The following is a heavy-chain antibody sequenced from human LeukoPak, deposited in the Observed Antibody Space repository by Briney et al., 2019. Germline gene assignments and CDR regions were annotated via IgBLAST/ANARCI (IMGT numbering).Heavy chain of an antibody. D-gene: IGHD6-6*01. J-gene: IGHJ4*02. Sequence: GGSLRLSCSASGFTFSKYAMSWVRQAPGKGLEWVSTISGTGGSANYADSVKGRFTFSRDNSKDTLYLQMNGLRAEDTAVYYCAKGRGSRIAARPYYFDYWGQGTLVTVSS. CDR1: GFTFSKYA. CDR2: ISGTGGSA. V-gene: IGHV3-23*01. CDR3: AKGRGSRIAARPYYFDY.